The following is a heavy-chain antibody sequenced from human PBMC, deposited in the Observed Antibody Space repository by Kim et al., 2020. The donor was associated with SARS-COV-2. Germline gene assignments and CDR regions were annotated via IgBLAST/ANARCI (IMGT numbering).Heavy chain of an antibody. Sequence: GGSLRLSCAASGFTFSSYAMSWVRQAPGKGLEWVSAISGSGGRTYYADSVKGRFTISRDNSKNTLYLQMNSLRAEDTAVYYCAKDASSGWYRGPFYYYYYYIDAWGKVTTVTVSS. D-gene: IGHD6-19*01. J-gene: IGHJ6*03. CDR2: ISGSGGRT. CDR1: GFTFSSYA. V-gene: IGHV3-23*01. CDR3: AKDASSGWYRGPFYYYYYYIDA.